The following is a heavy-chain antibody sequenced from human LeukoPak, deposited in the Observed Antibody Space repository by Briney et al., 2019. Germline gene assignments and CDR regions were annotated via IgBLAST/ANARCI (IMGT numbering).Heavy chain of an antibody. CDR2: ISSSSSYI. V-gene: IGHV3-21*01. D-gene: IGHD3-22*01. CDR1: GFTFSSYA. CDR3: AGVYYDSSGYYPNWFDP. Sequence: GGSLRLPCAASGFTFSSYAMSWVRQAPGKGLEWVSSISSSSSYIYYADSVKGRFTISRDNAKNSLYLQMNSLRAEDTAVYYCAGVYYDSSGYYPNWFDPWGQGTLVTVSS. J-gene: IGHJ5*02.